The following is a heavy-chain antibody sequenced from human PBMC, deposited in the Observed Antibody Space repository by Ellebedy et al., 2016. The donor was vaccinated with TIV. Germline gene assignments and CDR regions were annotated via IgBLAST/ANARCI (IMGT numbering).Heavy chain of an antibody. CDR1: GFNFWTYA. J-gene: IGHJ5*01. CDR3: ARASDTYVPPFDS. D-gene: IGHD2-8*01. Sequence: GESLKISXSASGFNFWTYAMHWVRQTPGKGLAWVAVIAYDGSEKFYEASVRDRFTISRDNSRKTVYLQMNNLRPEDTAIYYCARASDTYVPPFDSWGPGTLVSVSS. V-gene: IGHV3-30-3*01. CDR2: IAYDGSEK.